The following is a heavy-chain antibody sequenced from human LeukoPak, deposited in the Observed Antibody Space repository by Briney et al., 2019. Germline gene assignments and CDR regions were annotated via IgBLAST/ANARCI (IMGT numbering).Heavy chain of an antibody. J-gene: IGHJ4*02. CDR2: ISSSSSCI. CDR3: ARDLAYGDDGL. D-gene: IGHD4-17*01. Sequence: GGSLRLSRAASGFTLSNYSMNWVRQAPGKGLEWVAFISSSSSCIFYADSLKGRFTISRDNAKNSLYLQMNSLRADDTAVYYCARDLAYGDDGLWGQGTLVTVSS. V-gene: IGHV3-21*01. CDR1: GFTLSNYS.